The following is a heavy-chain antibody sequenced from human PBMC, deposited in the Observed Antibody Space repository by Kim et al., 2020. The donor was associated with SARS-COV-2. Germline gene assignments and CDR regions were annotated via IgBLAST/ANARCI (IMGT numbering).Heavy chain of an antibody. CDR2: IKNKPDGGTT. CDR3: TTVALYDYYYYAMNV. V-gene: IGHV3-15*01. CDR1: GFTFSNAW. D-gene: IGHD3-16*01. J-gene: IGHJ6*01. Sequence: GGSLRLSCAASGFTFSNAWMSWVRQGPGKGLEWVGRIKNKPDGGTTDYAAPVKGRFTISRDDSKNTMYLQMNSLKTEDTAVYYCTTVALYDYYYYAMNV.